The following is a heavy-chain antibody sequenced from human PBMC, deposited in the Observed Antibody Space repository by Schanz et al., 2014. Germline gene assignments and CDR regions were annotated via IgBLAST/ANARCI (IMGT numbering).Heavy chain of an antibody. J-gene: IGHJ6*02. CDR2: IFFRGST. Sequence: QVLLQESGPGLVKPSQTLSLTCAVSGGSISSGGYSWSWIRQPPGKGLEWIGYIFFRGSTNYKPSLKSRVTIPADKAKNQFSLKLSSVTAADTAVYYCARGGRTTYNYYYGMDVWGQGTTVTVSS. CDR1: GGSISSGGYS. D-gene: IGHD1-1*01. CDR3: ARGGRTTYNYYYGMDV. V-gene: IGHV4-30-4*07.